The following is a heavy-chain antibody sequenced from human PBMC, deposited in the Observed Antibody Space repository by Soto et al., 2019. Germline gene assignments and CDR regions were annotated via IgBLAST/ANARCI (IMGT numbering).Heavy chain of an antibody. D-gene: IGHD3-3*01. Sequence: EVQLLESGGGLVQPEGSLRLSCAASGFTFSSHAMSWVRQAPGKGREWVSAISYSGTTTYYAESVKGRFTISRDNSKNTLYLQMSSLRVEDTAIYYCAKRFTLFGEVKLSPDFDYWGQGTLVTVSS. CDR3: AKRFTLFGEVKLSPDFDY. J-gene: IGHJ4*02. CDR2: ISYSGTTT. CDR1: GFTFSSHA. V-gene: IGHV3-23*01.